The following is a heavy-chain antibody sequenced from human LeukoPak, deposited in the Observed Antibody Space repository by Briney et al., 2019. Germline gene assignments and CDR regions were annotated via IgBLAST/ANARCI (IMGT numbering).Heavy chain of an antibody. CDR2: INPSGGVI. CDR1: GYTFTRYY. D-gene: IGHD3-10*01. CDR3: ARRGSGSYVLDY. V-gene: IGHV1-46*01. Sequence: GASVKVSCKASGYTFTRYYMHWVRQAPGQGLEWMGIINPSGGVIDYAQKFQDRVTMTRDTSTSTVYMELSSLRSEDTAVYYCARRGSGSYVLDYWGQGTLVTVSS. J-gene: IGHJ4*02.